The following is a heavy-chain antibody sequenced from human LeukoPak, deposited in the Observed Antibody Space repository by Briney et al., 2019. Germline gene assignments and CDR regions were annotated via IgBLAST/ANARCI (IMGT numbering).Heavy chain of an antibody. CDR2: ISGSGGST. D-gene: IGHD6-19*01. Sequence: GGSLRLSCAASGFTFSNFAMNWVRQAPGKGLEWVSAISGSGGSTYYADSVKGRFTISRDNSKNTLYLQMNSLRAEDTAVYYCAKDVGSRGWYQGYYYYYGMDVWGQGTTVTVSS. V-gene: IGHV3-23*01. CDR1: GFTFSNFA. CDR3: AKDVGSRGWYQGYYYYYGMDV. J-gene: IGHJ6*02.